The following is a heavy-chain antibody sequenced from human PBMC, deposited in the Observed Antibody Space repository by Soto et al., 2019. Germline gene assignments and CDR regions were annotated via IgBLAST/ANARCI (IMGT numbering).Heavy chain of an antibody. Sequence: EASVKVSCKASGYTFTSYYMHWVRQAPGQGLEWMGIINPSGGSTSYAQKFQGRVTMTRDTSTSTVYMELSSLRSEDTAVYYCARDLHIAAAGTKWFDPWGQGTLVTVSS. J-gene: IGHJ5*02. V-gene: IGHV1-46*01. CDR2: INPSGGST. D-gene: IGHD6-13*01. CDR3: ARDLHIAAAGTKWFDP. CDR1: GYTFTSYY.